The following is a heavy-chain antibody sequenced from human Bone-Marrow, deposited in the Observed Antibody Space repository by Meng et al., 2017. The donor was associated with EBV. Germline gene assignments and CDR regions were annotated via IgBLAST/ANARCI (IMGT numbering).Heavy chain of an antibody. D-gene: IGHD6-13*01. Sequence: QDQQWGAGPLKPSETLSLTCSVHGGSFSGYYWGWIRQPPGKGLEWIGEINHSGSTNYNPSLKSRVTISVDTSKNQFSLKLSSVTAADTAVYYCARGRGYSSPNFDYWGQGTLVTVSS. V-gene: IGHV4-34*01. CDR2: INHSGST. J-gene: IGHJ4*02. CDR1: GGSFSGYY. CDR3: ARGRGYSSPNFDY.